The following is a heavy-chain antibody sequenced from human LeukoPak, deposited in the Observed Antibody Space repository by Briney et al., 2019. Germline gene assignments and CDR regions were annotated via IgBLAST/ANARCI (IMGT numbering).Heavy chain of an antibody. J-gene: IGHJ4*02. CDR2: TRDKTNGYTT. CDR1: GFTLSDHY. D-gene: IGHD6-19*01. V-gene: IGHV3-72*01. Sequence: PGGSLRLSCAASGFTLSDHYIDWVRQAPGKGLEWVGRTRDKTNGYTTEYAASVKGRFSISRDDSKNSLYLQMNSLKTEDTAVYYCIRLRYNSVWDVDCWGQGTLVTVSS. CDR3: IRLRYNSVWDVDC.